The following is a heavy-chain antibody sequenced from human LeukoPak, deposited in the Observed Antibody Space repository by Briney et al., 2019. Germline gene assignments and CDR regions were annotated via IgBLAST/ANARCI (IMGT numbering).Heavy chain of an antibody. D-gene: IGHD3-10*01. V-gene: IGHV4-30-4*01. CDR3: ARVMGGSLPFDI. CDR1: GASISSGDYY. CDR2: IYFSGST. J-gene: IGHJ3*02. Sequence: SETLSLTCTVSGASISSGDYYWSWIRQPPGKGLEWIGYIYFSGSTYYNPSLESRVTISVDKSKNQFSLKLSSVTAADTAVYYCARVMGGSLPFDIWGQGTMVTVSS.